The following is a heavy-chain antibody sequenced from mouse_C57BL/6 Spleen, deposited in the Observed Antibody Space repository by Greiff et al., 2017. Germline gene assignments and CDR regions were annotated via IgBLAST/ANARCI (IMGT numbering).Heavy chain of an antibody. CDR2: INPSSGYT. J-gene: IGHJ4*01. D-gene: IGHD1-1*01. V-gene: IGHV1-7*01. CDR3: ARRSVSTVVDAGDMDY. CDR1: GYTFTSYW. Sequence: VQLQQSGAELAKPGASVKLSCKASGYTFTSYWMHWVKQRPGQGLEWIGYINPSSGYTKYNQKFKDKATLTADKSSSTAYMQLSSLTYEDSAVYYGARRSVSTVVDAGDMDYWGQGTSVTVSS.